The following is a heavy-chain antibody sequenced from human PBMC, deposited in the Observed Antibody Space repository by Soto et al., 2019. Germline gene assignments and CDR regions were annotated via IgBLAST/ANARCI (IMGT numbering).Heavy chain of an antibody. CDR1: GFTFSSYW. Sequence: GGSLRLSCAASGFTFSSYWMSWVRQAPGKGLEWVGRIKSKTDGGTTDYAEPVKGRFAISRDDSNNMVYLQMNSLKIEDTAVYYCTTDPYSTIIIVRFDYWGHGTLVTVSS. CDR3: TTDPYSTIIIVRFDY. CDR2: IKSKTDGGTT. J-gene: IGHJ4*01. V-gene: IGHV3-15*01. D-gene: IGHD3-22*01.